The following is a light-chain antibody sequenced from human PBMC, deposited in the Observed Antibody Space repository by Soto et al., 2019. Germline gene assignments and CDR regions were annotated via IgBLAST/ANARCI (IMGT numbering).Light chain of an antibody. Sequence: DIQMTQCASTLSGCVGDRVTITCRARQTISSWLAWYQQKPGLPPKLLIYKASSLQGGVPSRFSGSRSGTDFTLTISSLQPEDLATYFCQQGKSFPLTFGGGTKVDIK. V-gene: IGKV1-5*01. J-gene: IGKJ4*01. CDR2: KAS. CDR1: QTISSW. CDR3: QQGKSFPLT.